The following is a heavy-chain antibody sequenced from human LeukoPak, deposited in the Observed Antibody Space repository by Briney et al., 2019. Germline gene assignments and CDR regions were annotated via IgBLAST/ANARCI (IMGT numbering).Heavy chain of an antibody. Sequence: GGSLRLSCAASGFTFRNYVIHWVRQAPGKGLEWVAVIWYDGSNKYYADSVKGRFTISRDNSKNTLYLQMNSLRAEDTAVYYCARGGYYFDYWGQGTLVTVSS. CDR2: IWYDGSNK. J-gene: IGHJ4*02. D-gene: IGHD3-10*01. CDR1: GFTFRNYV. V-gene: IGHV3-33*08. CDR3: ARGGYYFDY.